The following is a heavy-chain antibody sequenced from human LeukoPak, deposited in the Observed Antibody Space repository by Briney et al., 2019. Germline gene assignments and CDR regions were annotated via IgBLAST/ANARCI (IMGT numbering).Heavy chain of an antibody. CDR2: VRNDGSNE. V-gene: IGHV3-30*02. CDR1: GFVVSDYG. CDR3: AKESDSGYHSEGPKN. J-gene: IGHJ4*02. Sequence: GGSPRLSCAASGFVVSDYGMHWVRQAPGKGLEWVAFVRNDGSNEYYVGSVKGRFTISRDKSKNTVYLQMNSLRVEDTAVYSCAKESDSGYHSEGPKNWGLGTLVTVSS. D-gene: IGHD5-12*01.